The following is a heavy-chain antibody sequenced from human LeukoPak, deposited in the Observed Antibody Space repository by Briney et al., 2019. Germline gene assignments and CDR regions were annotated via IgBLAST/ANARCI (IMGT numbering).Heavy chain of an antibody. V-gene: IGHV3-48*01. J-gene: IGHJ3*02. D-gene: IGHD5/OR15-5a*01. CDR2: ISNGGSTT. CDR1: GFGFSDYS. Sequence: GGSLRLSCAASGFGFSDYSMNWVRQAPGKGLEWVSYISNGGSTTYYADSVKGRFTISRDNSNNTLYLQVSSLRAEDTAVCYCATLNSVYDAFDIWGQGTMVTVSS. CDR3: ATLNSVYDAFDI.